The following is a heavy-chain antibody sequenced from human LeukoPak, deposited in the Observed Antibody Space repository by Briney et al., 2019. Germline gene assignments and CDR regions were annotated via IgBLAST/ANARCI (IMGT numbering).Heavy chain of an antibody. Sequence: GETLRLSCAASGFTFITSAMSWVRQAPGKGLEWVSSANWNGESTGYADSVKGRFTISRDNAKKSLYLQMNSLRAEDTALYYCARSEGSWGNYYFDYWGQGTLVTVSS. CDR3: ARSEGSWGNYYFDY. V-gene: IGHV3-20*04. D-gene: IGHD3-16*01. J-gene: IGHJ4*02. CDR1: GFTFITSA. CDR2: ANWNGEST.